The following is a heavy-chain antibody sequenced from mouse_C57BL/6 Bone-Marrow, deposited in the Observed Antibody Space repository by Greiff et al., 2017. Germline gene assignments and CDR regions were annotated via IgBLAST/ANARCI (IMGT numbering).Heavy chain of an antibody. Sequence: EVMLVESGGGLVKPGGSLKLSCAASGFTFSSYAMSWVRQTPEKRLEWVATISDGGSYTYYPDNVQGRFTISRDNAKNNLYLQMSHLKSEDTAMYYCARQVWTGTFAYWGQGTLVTVSA. CDR2: ISDGGSYT. CDR1: GFTFSSYA. D-gene: IGHD4-1*01. CDR3: ARQVWTGTFAY. V-gene: IGHV5-4*03. J-gene: IGHJ3*01.